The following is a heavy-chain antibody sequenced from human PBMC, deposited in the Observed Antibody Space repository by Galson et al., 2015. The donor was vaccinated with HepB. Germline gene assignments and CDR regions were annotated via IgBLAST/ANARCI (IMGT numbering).Heavy chain of an antibody. CDR1: GYTLTTYA. CDR3: ARGDDFLTGYYRGFDY. D-gene: IGHD3/OR15-3a*01. Sequence: KASGYTLTTYAISWVRQAPGLGLEWMGWISAYTGNTNYAQKPQGRVTMTTDTSTTTAYMELKSLRSDDTAVYYCARGDDFLTGYYRGFDYWGQGTLLTVSS. CDR2: ISAYTGNT. J-gene: IGHJ4*02. V-gene: IGHV1-18*01.